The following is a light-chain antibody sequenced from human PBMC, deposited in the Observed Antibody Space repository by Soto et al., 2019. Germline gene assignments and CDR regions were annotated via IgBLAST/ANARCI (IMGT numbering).Light chain of an antibody. CDR3: QSYDTSLSGYV. J-gene: IGLJ1*01. CDR2: GNS. Sequence: QSVLTQPPSVSGGPGQRVTISCTGSSSNIGARYDVHWYQQVPGTAPKLLIYGNSNRPSGVPDRFSGSKSGTSGSLAITGLQAGDEADYYCQSYDTSLSGYVFGTGTKVTVL. CDR1: SSNIGARYD. V-gene: IGLV1-40*01.